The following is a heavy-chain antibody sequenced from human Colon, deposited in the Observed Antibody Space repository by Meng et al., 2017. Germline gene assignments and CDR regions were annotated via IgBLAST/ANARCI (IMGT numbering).Heavy chain of an antibody. CDR1: GFTFSNYA. Sequence: VRLVESGGGLVQPGGSLRLSCAASGFTFSNYAMTWVRQTPGKRLEWVSGINSGGSSTNYADSVKGRFTISRDNSNNMLYLQMDRLKVEDTALYYCARDKGTTSCDTWGQGTLVTVSS. CDR2: INSGGSST. V-gene: IGHV3-23*04. D-gene: IGHD2/OR15-2a*01. CDR3: ARDKGTTSCDT. J-gene: IGHJ4*02.